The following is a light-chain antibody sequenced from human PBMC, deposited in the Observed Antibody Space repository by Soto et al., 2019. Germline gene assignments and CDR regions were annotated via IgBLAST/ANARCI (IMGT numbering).Light chain of an antibody. CDR3: SSYRRSSTLSVV. Sequence: QSALTQPASVSGSPGQSITISCTGTSSDVGGYNYVSWYQQHPGKAPKLMIYDVSNRPSGVSNRFSGSKSGNTASLTISGLPAEDEADYSCSSYRRSSTLSVVFGGGTKLTVL. CDR2: DVS. CDR1: SSDVGGYNY. J-gene: IGLJ2*01. V-gene: IGLV2-14*01.